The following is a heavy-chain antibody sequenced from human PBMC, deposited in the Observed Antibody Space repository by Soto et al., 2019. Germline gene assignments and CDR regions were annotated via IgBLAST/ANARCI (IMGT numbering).Heavy chain of an antibody. Sequence: QPGGSLRLSCAASGFTFSSYEMNWVRQAPGKGLEWVSYISSSGSTIYYADSVKGRFTISRDNAKNSLYLQMNSLRAEDTAVYYCARDGGYSSSWYYFDYWGQGTLVTVSS. V-gene: IGHV3-48*03. D-gene: IGHD6-13*01. CDR1: GFTFSSYE. CDR2: ISSSGSTI. J-gene: IGHJ4*02. CDR3: ARDGGYSSSWYYFDY.